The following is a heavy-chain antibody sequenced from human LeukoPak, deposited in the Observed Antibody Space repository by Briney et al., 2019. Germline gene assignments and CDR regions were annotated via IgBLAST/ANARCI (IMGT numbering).Heavy chain of an antibody. CDR1: GGSFSGYY. CDR2: INHSGST. J-gene: IGHJ4*02. V-gene: IGHV4-34*01. Sequence: SETLSLTCAVYGGSFSGYYWSWIRQPPGKGLEWIGEINHSGSTNYNPSLKSRVTISVDTSKNQFSLKLSSVTAADTAVYYCARDPAWFGELFPATYHRLDYWGQGTLVTVSS. CDR3: ARDPAWFGELFPATYHRLDY. D-gene: IGHD3-10*01.